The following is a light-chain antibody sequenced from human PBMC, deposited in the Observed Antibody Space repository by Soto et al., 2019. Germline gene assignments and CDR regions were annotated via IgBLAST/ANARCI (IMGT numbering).Light chain of an antibody. CDR1: KSDIGVYDF. Sequence: QSALTQPPSASGFPGQSVTISCTGTKSDIGVYDFVSWYQHHPGKAPRLIIYEVVQRPSGVPVRFSGSKSGNTASLTVSGLQAADEADYFCKSYAGSNTYVFGSGTKLTVL. CDR3: KSYAGSNTYV. J-gene: IGLJ1*01. V-gene: IGLV2-8*01. CDR2: EVV.